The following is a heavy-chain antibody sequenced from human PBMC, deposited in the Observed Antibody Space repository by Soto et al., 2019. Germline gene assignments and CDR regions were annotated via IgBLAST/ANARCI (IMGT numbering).Heavy chain of an antibody. V-gene: IGHV3-20*04. J-gene: IGHJ6*02. Sequence: GGSLRLSCAASGFTFDDYGMSWVRQAPGKGLEWVSGINWNGGSTGYADSVKGRFTISRDNAKNSLYLQMNSLRAEDTALYYCARDGPQYYYDSSNGMDVWGQGTTVTVSS. CDR1: GFTFDDYG. CDR3: ARDGPQYYYDSSNGMDV. D-gene: IGHD3-22*01. CDR2: INWNGGST.